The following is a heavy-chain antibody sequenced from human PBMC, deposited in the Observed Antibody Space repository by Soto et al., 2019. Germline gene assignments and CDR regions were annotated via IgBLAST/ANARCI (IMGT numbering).Heavy chain of an antibody. Sequence: QVQLQESGPGLVKPSGTLSLTCAVSGGSISSSNWWSWVRQPPGKGLEWIGEIYHSGSTNYNPSRKSRVTISVDKSKNQFSLKLSSVTAADAAVYYCARDYPPDAYYYDSSGYYYYGMDVWGQGTTVTVSS. CDR2: IYHSGST. J-gene: IGHJ6*02. D-gene: IGHD3-22*01. V-gene: IGHV4-4*02. CDR1: GGSISSSNW. CDR3: ARDYPPDAYYYDSSGYYYYGMDV.